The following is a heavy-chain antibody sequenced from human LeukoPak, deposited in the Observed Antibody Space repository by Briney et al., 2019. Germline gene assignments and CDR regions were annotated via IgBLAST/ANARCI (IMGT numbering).Heavy chain of an antibody. J-gene: IGHJ6*03. CDR2: ISAYNGNT. CDR1: LYTFTYCG. CDR3: ARDRGVDYGVDPWYMDV. D-gene: IGHD4-17*01. V-gene: IGHV1-18*01. Sequence: ASVKVSFKASLYTFTYCGFSWVRQAPGQGLEWMGWISAYNGNTNYAQKLQGRVTMTTDRSTSTAYMELRSLRSDDTAVYYCARDRGVDYGVDPWYMDVWGKGTAVTVSS.